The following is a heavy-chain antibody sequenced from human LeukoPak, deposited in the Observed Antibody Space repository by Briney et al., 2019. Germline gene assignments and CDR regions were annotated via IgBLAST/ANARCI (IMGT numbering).Heavy chain of an antibody. Sequence: GASVKVSCKASGYTFTSYGISWVRQAPGQGLEWMGWISAYNGNTNYAQKLQGRVTMTTDTSTSTAYMELRSLRSDDTAVYYCARPSSSGSSVTTRYAAFDIWGQGTMVTVSS. D-gene: IGHD2-15*01. J-gene: IGHJ3*02. CDR1: GYTFTSYG. CDR2: ISAYNGNT. V-gene: IGHV1-18*01. CDR3: ARPSSSGSSVTTRYAAFDI.